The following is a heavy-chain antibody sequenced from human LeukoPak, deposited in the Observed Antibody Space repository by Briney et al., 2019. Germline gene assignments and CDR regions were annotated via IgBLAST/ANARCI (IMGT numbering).Heavy chain of an antibody. D-gene: IGHD3-22*01. CDR2: ISYDGSNK. CDR3: AKDTYALRYYYDSSGYYYDALYY. CDR1: GFTFSSYG. V-gene: IGHV3-30*18. Sequence: GGSLRLSCAASGFTFSSYGMHWVRQAPGKGLEWVAVISYDGSNKYYADSVKGRFTISRDNSKNTLYLQMNSLRAGDTAVYYCAKDTYALRYYYDSSGYYYDALYYWGQGTLVTVSS. J-gene: IGHJ4*02.